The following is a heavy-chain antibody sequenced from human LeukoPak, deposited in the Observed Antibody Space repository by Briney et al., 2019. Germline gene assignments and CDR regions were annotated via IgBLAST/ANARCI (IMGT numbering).Heavy chain of an antibody. Sequence: GGSLRLSCAASGFTFSSYSMNWVRQAPGKGLEWVSSISSSSSYIYYADSVKGRFTIPRDNAKNSLYLQMNSLRAEDTAVYYCARGVSGSYYGLYYWGQGTLVTVSS. D-gene: IGHD1-26*01. CDR3: ARGVSGSYYGLYY. J-gene: IGHJ4*02. CDR1: GFTFSSYS. V-gene: IGHV3-21*01. CDR2: ISSSSSYI.